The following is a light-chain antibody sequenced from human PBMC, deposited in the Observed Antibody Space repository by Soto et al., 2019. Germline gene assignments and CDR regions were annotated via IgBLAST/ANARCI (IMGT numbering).Light chain of an antibody. Sequence: DIQWTQSPSFVSASVGERVTITCRVSQDVGGYLAWYQQKPGEAPKLLISAASTLQRGVPSRLSGSGSGTEYTFTVRYVLTEDFASYYCQQLYRYSSFGEGTRLESK. J-gene: IGKJ5*01. CDR1: QDVGGY. CDR3: QQLYRYSS. CDR2: AAS. V-gene: IGKV1-9*01.